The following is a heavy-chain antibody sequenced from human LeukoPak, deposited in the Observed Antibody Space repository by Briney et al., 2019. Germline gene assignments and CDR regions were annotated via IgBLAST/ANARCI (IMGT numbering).Heavy chain of an antibody. V-gene: IGHV3-74*01. CDR3: VIGSTYGSGS. J-gene: IGHJ4*02. CDR2: ITGDGSSS. D-gene: IGHD3-10*01. Sequence: PRRSLRLSCAASGFPFANAWMHWGRQAPGKGLVWGSLITGDGSSSNYADSVKVRFSTPRDNALNPLYLRMHSPGTEDAAVYYCVIGSTYGSGSWGQGTLVAVSS. CDR1: GFPFANAW.